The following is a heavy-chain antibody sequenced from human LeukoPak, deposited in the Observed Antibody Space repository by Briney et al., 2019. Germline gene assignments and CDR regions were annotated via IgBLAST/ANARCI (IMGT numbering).Heavy chain of an antibody. D-gene: IGHD3-3*01. CDR1: GGSISSGSYY. Sequence: PSETLSLTCTVSGGSISSGSYYWSWIRQPAGKGLEWIGRIYSSGYTNYNPSLKSRVTISVDTSKNQFSLRLRSVTAADTAVYYCARANTYDFRSGYYTDWYFDLWGRGTLVTVSS. V-gene: IGHV4-61*02. J-gene: IGHJ2*01. CDR3: ARANTYDFRSGYYTDWYFDL. CDR2: IYSSGYT.